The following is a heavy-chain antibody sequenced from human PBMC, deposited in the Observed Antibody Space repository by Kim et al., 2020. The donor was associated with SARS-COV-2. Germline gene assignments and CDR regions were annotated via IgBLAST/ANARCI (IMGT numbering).Heavy chain of an antibody. J-gene: IGHJ4*02. D-gene: IGHD1-26*01. CDR2: IKRDGSEK. CDR3: ARGNGGYSDGKFDY. Sequence: GGSLRLSCAASGFSFSSYCMKWVRQAPGKGLEWVANIKRDGSEKYYVESVKGRFTISRDNAENAMYLQMNSLRAEDTALYYCARGNGGYSDGKFDYWGQGTLVTVSS. CDR1: GFSFSSYC. V-gene: IGHV3-7*03.